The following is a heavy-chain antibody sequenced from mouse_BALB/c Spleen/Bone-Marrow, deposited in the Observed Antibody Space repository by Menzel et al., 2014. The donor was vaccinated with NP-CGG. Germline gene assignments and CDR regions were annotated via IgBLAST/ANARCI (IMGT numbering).Heavy chain of an antibody. CDR2: SYPGNSDT. J-gene: IGHJ2*01. D-gene: IGHD3-1*01. CDR1: GYTFSNYW. V-gene: IGHV1-5*01. Sequence: EVKVVESGTVLARPGAAVKMSCKASGYTFSNYWMHWVKQRPGQGLEWFGTSYPGNSDTTHNQKFKGKAKLTAVTSTSTAYMELSSLTNEDSAVYYCTTLARSDFDYWGQGTTLTVSS. CDR3: TTLARSDFDY.